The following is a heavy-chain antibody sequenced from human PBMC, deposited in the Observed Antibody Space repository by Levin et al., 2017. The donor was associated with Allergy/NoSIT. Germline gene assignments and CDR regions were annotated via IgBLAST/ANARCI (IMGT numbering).Heavy chain of an antibody. Sequence: LPGGSLRLSCAASGFTFSSYAMSWVRQAPGKGLEWVSAIYASADSIYYSDSVKGRFTISRDSSKNTLYLHMNSLRAEDTAVYYCARSSRGYGTFDYWGQGTLVTVSS. CDR1: GFTFSSYA. V-gene: IGHV3-23*01. D-gene: IGHD5-12*01. J-gene: IGHJ4*02. CDR2: IYASADSI. CDR3: ARSSRGYGTFDY.